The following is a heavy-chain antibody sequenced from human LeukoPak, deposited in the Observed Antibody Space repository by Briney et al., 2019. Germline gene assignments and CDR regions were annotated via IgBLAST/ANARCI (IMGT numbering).Heavy chain of an antibody. CDR3: ARDVEGYDILTGYYILYY. J-gene: IGHJ4*02. CDR2: INPNSGGT. CDR1: GYTFTGYY. Sequence: ASVKVSCKASGYTFTGYYMHWVRQAPGQGLEWMGWINPNSGGTNYAQKFQGRVTMTRDTSISTAYMELSRLRSDDTAVYYCARDVEGYDILTGYYILYYWGQGTLVTVSS. D-gene: IGHD3-9*01. V-gene: IGHV1-2*02.